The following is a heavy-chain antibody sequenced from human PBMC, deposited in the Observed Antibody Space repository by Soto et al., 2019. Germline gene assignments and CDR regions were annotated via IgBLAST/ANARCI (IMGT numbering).Heavy chain of an antibody. J-gene: IGHJ4*02. D-gene: IGHD2-21*01. Sequence: GGSLRLYFAASGFTFSNYLMTWVRQAPGKGLEWVANIKEDGSEKHYVDSVKGRFTIYRENAKNSLYLQINSLRVEDTAVYFCSRDVVVGDKALNYCGQGALVTVCS. CDR3: SRDVVVGDKALNY. V-gene: IGHV3-7*01. CDR2: IKEDGSEK. CDR1: GFTFSNYL.